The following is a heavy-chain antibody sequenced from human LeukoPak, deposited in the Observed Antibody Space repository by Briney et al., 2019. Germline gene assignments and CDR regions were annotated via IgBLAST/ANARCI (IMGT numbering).Heavy chain of an antibody. Sequence: SETLSLTCTVSGGSISSSSYYWGWIRQPPGKGLEWIGSIYYSGSTYYNPSLKSRVTISVDTSKNQFSLKLSSVTAADTAVYYCARDRGGYCSSTSCYTALYFQHWGQGTLVTVSS. V-gene: IGHV4-39*07. CDR1: GGSISSSSYY. CDR2: IYYSGST. CDR3: ARDRGGYCSSTSCYTALYFQH. D-gene: IGHD2-2*02. J-gene: IGHJ1*01.